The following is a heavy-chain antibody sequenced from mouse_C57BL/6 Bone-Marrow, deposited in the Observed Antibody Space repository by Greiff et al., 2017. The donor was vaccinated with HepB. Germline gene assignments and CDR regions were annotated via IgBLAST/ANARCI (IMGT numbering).Heavy chain of an antibody. D-gene: IGHD1-1*01. CDR1: GFNIKDYY. Sequence: DVQLQESGAELVKPGASVKLSCTASGFNIKDYYMHWVKQRTEQGLEWIGRIDPEDGETKYAPKFQGKATITADTSSNTAYLQLSSLTSEDTAVYYCALYYGSSYKFAYWGQGTLVTVSA. V-gene: IGHV14-2*01. CDR2: IDPEDGET. CDR3: ALYYGSSYKFAY. J-gene: IGHJ3*01.